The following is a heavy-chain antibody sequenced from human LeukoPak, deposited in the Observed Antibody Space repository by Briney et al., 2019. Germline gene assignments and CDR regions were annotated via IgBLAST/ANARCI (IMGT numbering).Heavy chain of an antibody. J-gene: IGHJ6*03. CDR1: GGSISSYY. CDR2: IYYRGST. Sequence: SETLSLTCTVSGGSISSYYWSWIRQPPGKGLGYIGDIYYRGSTNYNPSLKSRVTMSLEMSKNQFSLKLSSVTAADTAVYYCARHIAARLASGYYYYMDVWGKGTTVTVSS. CDR3: ARHIAARLASGYYYYMDV. D-gene: IGHD6-6*01. V-gene: IGHV4-59*01.